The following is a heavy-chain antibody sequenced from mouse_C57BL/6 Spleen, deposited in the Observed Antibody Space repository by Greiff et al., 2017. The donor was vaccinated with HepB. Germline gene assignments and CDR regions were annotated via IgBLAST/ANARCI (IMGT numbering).Heavy chain of an antibody. CDR2: INYDGSST. D-gene: IGHD2-4*01. J-gene: IGHJ4*01. Sequence: EVKLVESEGGLVQPGRSMKLSCTASGFTFSDYYMAWVRQVPEKGLEWVANINYDGSSTYYLDSLKSRFIISRDNAKNILYLQMSSLKSEDTATYYCARENYYDYEGAMDYWGQGTSVTVSS. V-gene: IGHV5-16*01. CDR1: GFTFSDYY. CDR3: ARENYYDYEGAMDY.